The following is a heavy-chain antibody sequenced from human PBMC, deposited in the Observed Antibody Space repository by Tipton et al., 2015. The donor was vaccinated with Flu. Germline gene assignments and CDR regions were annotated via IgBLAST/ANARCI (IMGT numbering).Heavy chain of an antibody. Sequence: LRLSCAVYGGSFSGYYWSWIRQSPGKGLEWIGEIDHGGSTNYNPSLKSRVTISVDTSKNQFSLRLSSVAAADTAVYYCARLVYRGYYSVGYYFESWGQGTLVTVSS. CDR1: GGSFSGYY. CDR2: IDHGGST. V-gene: IGHV4-34*01. CDR3: ARLVYRGYYSVGYYFES. J-gene: IGHJ4*02. D-gene: IGHD3-22*01.